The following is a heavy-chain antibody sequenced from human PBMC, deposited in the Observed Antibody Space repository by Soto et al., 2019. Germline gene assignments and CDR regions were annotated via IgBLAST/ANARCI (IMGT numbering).Heavy chain of an antibody. Sequence: EVQLVESGGGLVQPGGSLKLSCAAAGFTFSGSAVHWVRQASGRGLEWVGRIRSKTNNYATDYAASVNGRFTFSRDDSQNTVDLQMDSLGTEDTAMYFCTTRPISNTLSQSSPPPDYWGQGTLVTVSS. CDR2: IRSKTNNYAT. J-gene: IGHJ4*02. CDR1: GFTFSGSA. CDR3: TTRPISNTLSQSSPPPDY. V-gene: IGHV3-73*02. D-gene: IGHD2-2*01.